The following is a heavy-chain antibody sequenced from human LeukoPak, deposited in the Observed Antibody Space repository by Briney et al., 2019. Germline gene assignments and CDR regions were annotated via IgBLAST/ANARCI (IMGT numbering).Heavy chain of an antibody. CDR3: VRIPNSANFPNWFDP. D-gene: IGHD4/OR15-4a*01. Sequence: GGSLRLSCAASGFTLSNYGMHWVRQAPGKGLEWVAFIWYDGSNRYYADSVRGRFTISRDNSENTLFLQMSSLRAEDTAVYYCVRIPNSANFPNWFDPWGQGTLVTVSS. CDR2: IWYDGSNR. CDR1: GFTLSNYG. V-gene: IGHV3-33*01. J-gene: IGHJ5*02.